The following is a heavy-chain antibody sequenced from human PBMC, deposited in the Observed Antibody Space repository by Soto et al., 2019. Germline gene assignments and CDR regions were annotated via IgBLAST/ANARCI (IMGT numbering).Heavy chain of an antibody. CDR3: AGRTVASSWTSDI. D-gene: IGHD6-19*01. Sequence: GGSLRLSCAASGFIFTRYAMAWVRQVPGKGLEWLAGISGTAGKTYYLDSVKGRFTISRDTSRNTVFLQMNSLRADDTAIYFCAGRTVASSWTSDIWGQGTMVTVSS. CDR1: GFIFTRYA. V-gene: IGHV3-23*01. J-gene: IGHJ3*02. CDR2: ISGTAGKT.